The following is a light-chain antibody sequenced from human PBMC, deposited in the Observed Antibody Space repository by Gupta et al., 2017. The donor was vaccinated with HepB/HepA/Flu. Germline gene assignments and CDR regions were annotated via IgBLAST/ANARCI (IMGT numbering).Light chain of an antibody. CDR3: QHRSNWPRT. V-gene: IGKV3-11*01. Sequence: IVLTQSPGTLPLSPGERGTLSCRASQSVSSNLAWYQQKPGQAPRLLIYDASNRVTGIAARFSGSGSGTDFTLTISSLEPEDFAVYYCQHRSNWPRTFGQGTKVEI. J-gene: IGKJ1*01. CDR1: QSVSSN. CDR2: DAS.